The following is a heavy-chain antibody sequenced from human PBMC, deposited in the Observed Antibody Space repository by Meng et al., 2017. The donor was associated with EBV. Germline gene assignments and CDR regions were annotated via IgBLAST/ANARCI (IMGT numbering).Heavy chain of an antibody. CDR2: INPSSGGT. CDR3: ARVGIAVAGTGDY. J-gene: IGHJ4*02. CDR1: GYTFTGYY. D-gene: IGHD6-19*01. V-gene: IGHV1-2*06. Sequence: QGQMVQSGAEVKQSGASVKVSCKATGYTFTGYYMHWVRQAPGQGLEWMGRINPSSGGTNYAQKFQGRVTMTRDTSISTAYMELSRLRSDDTAVYYCARVGIAVAGTGDYWGQGTLVTVSS.